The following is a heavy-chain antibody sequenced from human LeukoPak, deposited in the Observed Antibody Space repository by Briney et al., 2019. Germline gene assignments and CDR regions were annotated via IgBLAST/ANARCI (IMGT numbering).Heavy chain of an antibody. CDR2: YTGSGGST. V-gene: IGHV3-23*01. D-gene: IGHD2-15*01. Sequence: GGSLTLPCAASGFTFSKCAMAWVRQIPGKGLEWISIYTGSGGSTYYTDSVKGRFTVSRDNSKNTLYLQMNNLRVDDTATYFCASRPAATLGPLDYWGQGTLVTVSS. J-gene: IGHJ4*02. CDR1: GFTFSKCA. CDR3: ASRPAATLGPLDY.